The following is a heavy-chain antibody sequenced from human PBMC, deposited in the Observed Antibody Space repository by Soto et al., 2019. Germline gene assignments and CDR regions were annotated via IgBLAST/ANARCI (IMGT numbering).Heavy chain of an antibody. CDR1: GYSFSSYW. V-gene: IGHV5-51*01. D-gene: IGHD2-15*01. CDR3: ARSGYYCSGGSCYSPYYYYCQDV. Sequence: GESLKISCKASGYSFSSYWIGWVRQMPGKGLEWMGIIYPSDSETIYSPSFQGKVTISADKSIRTAYLQWSSLQASDTAMYFCARSGYYCSGGSCYSPYYYYCQDVWGQGTTVTVSS. CDR2: IYPSDSET. J-gene: IGHJ6*02.